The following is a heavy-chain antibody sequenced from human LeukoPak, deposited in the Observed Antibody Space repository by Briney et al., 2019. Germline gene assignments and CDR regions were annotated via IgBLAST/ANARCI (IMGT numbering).Heavy chain of an antibody. D-gene: IGHD5-12*01. J-gene: IGHJ6*02. CDR3: ARQRGYSGYDLGIFYGMDV. CDR2: IYYSGST. Sequence: SETLSLTCTVSGGAISRYYWSWVRQPPGKGLEWIGYIYYSGSTNYNPSLKRRVTISVDTSKNQFSLKLSSVTAADTAVYYCARQRGYSGYDLGIFYGMDVWGQGTKVTVSS. V-gene: IGHV4-59*08. CDR1: GGAISRYY.